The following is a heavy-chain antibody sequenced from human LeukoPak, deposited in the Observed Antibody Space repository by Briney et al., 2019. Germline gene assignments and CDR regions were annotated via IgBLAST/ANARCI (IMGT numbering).Heavy chain of an antibody. CDR1: GFTFSSSG. D-gene: IGHD2-2*01. Sequence: PGGSRRLSWAAAGFTFSSSGLHWVRQAPDKGLEWVAFIHYDGSIKYYADSVKGRFTISRDNSKNPLYLQMDSRRGEDTAVYYCSKEGVRCCHDDYWGRGTLVTVSS. CDR3: SKEGVRCCHDDY. CDR2: IHYDGSIK. V-gene: IGHV3-30*02. J-gene: IGHJ4*02.